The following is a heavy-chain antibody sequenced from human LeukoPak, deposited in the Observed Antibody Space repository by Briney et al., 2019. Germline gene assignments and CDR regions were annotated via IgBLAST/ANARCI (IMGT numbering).Heavy chain of an antibody. CDR2: INSDGSHT. CDR3: ASHSTFVGGATESIDY. D-gene: IGHD1-26*01. CDR1: EFTFNNYW. V-gene: IGHV3-74*01. J-gene: IGHJ4*02. Sequence: PGGSLRLSCAASEFTFNNYWMHWVRQAPGKGLVWVSRINSDGSHTDYADSVKGRFTISRVNAKNTLYLQMNSLRAEDTAVYYCASHSTFVGGATESIDYWGQGTLVTVSS.